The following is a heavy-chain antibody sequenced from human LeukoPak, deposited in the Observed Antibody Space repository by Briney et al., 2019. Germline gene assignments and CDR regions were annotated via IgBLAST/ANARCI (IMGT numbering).Heavy chain of an antibody. CDR1: GYTFTVYY. D-gene: IGHD4-11*01. J-gene: IGHJ6*03. CDR3: ATSAGDYRAGHYYYMGV. Sequence: GASVKVSRKASGYTFTVYYFHWVRQAPGQGLEWMGWINPNTAGTNYAQKFLGGVTLTWDTSIGTAYMELNRLTSDDTAVYYCATSAGDYRAGHYYYMGVWGKGTSVTVSS. CDR2: INPNTAGT. V-gene: IGHV1-2*02.